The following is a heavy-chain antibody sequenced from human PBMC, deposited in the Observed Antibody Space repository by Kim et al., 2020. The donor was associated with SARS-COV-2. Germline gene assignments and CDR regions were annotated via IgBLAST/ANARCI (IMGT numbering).Heavy chain of an antibody. J-gene: IGHJ6*02. CDR2: IYHSGST. CDR3: ARDPGRPGKAQTEYYYYGMDV. D-gene: IGHD3-10*01. Sequence: SETLSLTCTVSGYSISSGYYWGWIRQPPGKGLEWIGSIYHSGSTYYNPSLKSRVTISVDTSKNQFSLKLSSVTAADTAVYYCARDPGRPGKAQTEYYYYGMDVWGQGTTVTVSS. CDR1: GYSISSGYY. V-gene: IGHV4-38-2*02.